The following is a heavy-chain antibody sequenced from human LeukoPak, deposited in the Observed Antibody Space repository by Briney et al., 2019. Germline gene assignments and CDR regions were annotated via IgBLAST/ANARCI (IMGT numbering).Heavy chain of an antibody. CDR2: INPNSGGT. V-gene: IGHV1-2*02. D-gene: IGHD5-18*01. CDR1: VGTFSSYA. J-gene: IGHJ4*02. Sequence: ASVKVSCKASVGTFSSYAISWVRQAPGQGLEWMGWINPNSGGTNYAQKFQGRVTMTRDTSISTAYMELSRLRSDDTAVYYCASGVQLWSNFDYWGQGTLVTVSS. CDR3: ASGVQLWSNFDY.